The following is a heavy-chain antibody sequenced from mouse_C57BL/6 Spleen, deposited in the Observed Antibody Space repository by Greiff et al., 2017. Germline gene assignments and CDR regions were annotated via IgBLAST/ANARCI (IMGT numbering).Heavy chain of an antibody. CDR2: IYPGDGAT. CDR1: GYAFSSSW. CDR3: ARTIEYYGGSYSGYAMDY. Sequence: VQLQQSGPELVKPGASVKISCKASGYAFSSSWMNWVKQRPGKGLEWIGRIYPGDGATNYNGKFKGKATLTADKSSSTAYMQLSSLTSEDSAVYCCARTIEYYGGSYSGYAMDYWGQGTSVTVSS. J-gene: IGHJ4*01. V-gene: IGHV1-82*01. D-gene: IGHD1-1*01.